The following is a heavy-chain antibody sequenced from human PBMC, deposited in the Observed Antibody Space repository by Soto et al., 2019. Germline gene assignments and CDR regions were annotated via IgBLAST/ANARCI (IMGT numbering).Heavy chain of an antibody. D-gene: IGHD5-18*01. Sequence: SETLSLTCTVSTPSISSGGYYCSWIRQHPGKGLEWIGYIYYSGSTYYNPSLKSRVTISVDTSKNQFSLKLSSVTAADTAVYYCARVGTAIDYYCDYCGQGTMVTVSS. CDR1: TPSISSGGYY. J-gene: IGHJ4*02. CDR2: IYYSGST. CDR3: ARVGTAIDYYCDY. V-gene: IGHV4-31*03.